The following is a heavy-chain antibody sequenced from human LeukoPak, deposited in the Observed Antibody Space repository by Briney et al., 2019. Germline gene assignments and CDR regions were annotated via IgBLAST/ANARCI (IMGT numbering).Heavy chain of an antibody. CDR1: GFTFSSYA. CDR3: ARDQSRDGYNWRAFDI. Sequence: GRSLRLSCAASGFTFSSYAMHWVRQAPGKGLEWVAVISYDGSNKYYADSVKGRFTISRDNSKNTLYLQMNSLRAEDTAVYYCARDQSRDGYNWRAFDIWGQGTMVTVSS. CDR2: ISYDGSNK. D-gene: IGHD5-24*01. J-gene: IGHJ3*02. V-gene: IGHV3-30-3*01.